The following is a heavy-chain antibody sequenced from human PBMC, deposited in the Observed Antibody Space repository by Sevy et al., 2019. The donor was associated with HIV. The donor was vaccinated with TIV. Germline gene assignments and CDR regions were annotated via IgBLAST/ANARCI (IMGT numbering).Heavy chain of an antibody. CDR3: TTDSEAGDYQGGFAY. Sequence: GGSLRLSCVATGLTFSNAWMGWVRQAPGKGLEWVGRIRSNRDRGTTSYAAALKGRAIISRADSENTLLLQMNIVNSADTAVYYCTTDSEAGDYQGGFAYWGQGALVTVSS. CDR1: GLTFSNAW. J-gene: IGHJ4*02. CDR2: IRSNRDRGTT. D-gene: IGHD2-21*01. V-gene: IGHV3-15*06.